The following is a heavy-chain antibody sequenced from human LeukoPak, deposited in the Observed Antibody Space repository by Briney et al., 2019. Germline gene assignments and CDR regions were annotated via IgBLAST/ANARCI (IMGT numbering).Heavy chain of an antibody. CDR3: ARPIAAAGTEGGY. CDR1: GFTFSSYS. Sequence: GGSLRLSCAASGFTFSSYSMNWVRQAPGKGLEWVSSISSSSYIYYADSVKGRFTISRDNAKNSLYLQMNSLRAEDTAVYYCARPIAAAGTEGGYWGQGTLVTVSS. J-gene: IGHJ4*02. CDR2: ISSSSYI. D-gene: IGHD6-13*01. V-gene: IGHV3-21*01.